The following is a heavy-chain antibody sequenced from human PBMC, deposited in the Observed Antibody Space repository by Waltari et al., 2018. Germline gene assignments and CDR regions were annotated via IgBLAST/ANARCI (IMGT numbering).Heavy chain of an antibody. V-gene: IGHV1-2*06. J-gene: IGHJ3*02. CDR2: INPNSGGT. CDR3: ARTNYGDYVRDGAFDI. D-gene: IGHD4-17*01. Sequence: QVQLVQSGAEVKKPGASVKVSCKASGYTFTGYYMHWVRQAPGQGLEWMGRINPNSGGTNYAQKFQGRVTITADESTSTAYMELSSLRSEDTAVYYCARTNYGDYVRDGAFDIWGQGTMVTVSS. CDR1: GYTFTGYY.